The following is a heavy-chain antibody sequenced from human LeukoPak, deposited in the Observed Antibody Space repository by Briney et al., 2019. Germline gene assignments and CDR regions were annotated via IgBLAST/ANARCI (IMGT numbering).Heavy chain of an antibody. CDR2: IYSSGST. J-gene: IGHJ4*02. V-gene: IGHV4-59*01. D-gene: IGHD6-13*01. CDR1: GGSISSYY. Sequence: SETLSLTCIVAGGSISSYYWGWVRQPPGKGLEWIGYIYSSGSTNYNPSLKSRVTISVDTSKTHFSLKLSSVTAAATAVYYCARVTSSWYYYWGQGTLVTVSS. CDR3: ARVTSSWYYY.